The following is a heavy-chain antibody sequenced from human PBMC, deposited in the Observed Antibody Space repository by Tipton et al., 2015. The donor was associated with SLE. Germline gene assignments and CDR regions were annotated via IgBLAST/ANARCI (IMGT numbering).Heavy chain of an antibody. J-gene: IGHJ2*01. CDR3: ARHPPREQLVFGYFNL. CDR2: IYYSGST. V-gene: IGHV4-39*07. CDR1: GGSISSSSYY. Sequence: TLSLTCTVSGGSISSSSYYWGWIRQRTGKGLEWIGSIYYSGSTYYNPSLKSRVTISVDTSKNQFSLKLSSVTAADTAVYYCARHPPREQLVFGYFNLWGRGTLVTVSS. D-gene: IGHD6-13*01.